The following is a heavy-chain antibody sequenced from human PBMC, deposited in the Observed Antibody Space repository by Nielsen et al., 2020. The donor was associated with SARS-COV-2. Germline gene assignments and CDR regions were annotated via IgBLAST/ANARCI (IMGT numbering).Heavy chain of an antibody. V-gene: IGHV1-18*01. D-gene: IGHD1-26*01. CDR2: ISASSGNT. J-gene: IGHJ4*02. Sequence: ASVKVSCKASGYIFTNYGITWVRQAPGQGLEILGWISASSGNTNYAPKLLGRVTMTTDTSTSTAYIELRSLTYADTAVYYCARDLWWELPDFWGQGTLVTVSS. CDR1: GYIFTNYG. CDR3: ARDLWWELPDF.